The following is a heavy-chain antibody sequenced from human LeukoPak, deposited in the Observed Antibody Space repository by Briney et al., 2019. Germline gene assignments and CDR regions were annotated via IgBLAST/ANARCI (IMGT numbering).Heavy chain of an antibody. D-gene: IGHD6-13*01. J-gene: IGHJ4*02. CDR1: GGSISSSY. CDR3: ASRSRAAAALDY. Sequence: SETLSLTCTVSGGSISSSYWSWIQQPPGKGLEWIGYIYYTGSTNYNPSLKSRVTISADTSKNQFSLKLSSVTAADTAVYYCASRSRAAAALDYWGQGTLVTVSS. CDR2: IYYTGST. V-gene: IGHV4-59*12.